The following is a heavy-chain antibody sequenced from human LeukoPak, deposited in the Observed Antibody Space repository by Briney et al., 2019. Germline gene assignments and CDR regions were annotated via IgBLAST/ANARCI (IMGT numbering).Heavy chain of an antibody. Sequence: SETLSLTCTVSGGSISSYYWSWIRQPPGKGLEWIGYIYYSGSTNYNPSLKSRVTISVAPSKKQFSLKLSPANAADPAVYYCARHGQYYDTSGYFWFDPWGQGTLVTVSS. V-gene: IGHV4-59*08. D-gene: IGHD3-22*01. CDR2: IYYSGST. CDR1: GGSISSYY. J-gene: IGHJ5*02. CDR3: ARHGQYYDTSGYFWFDP.